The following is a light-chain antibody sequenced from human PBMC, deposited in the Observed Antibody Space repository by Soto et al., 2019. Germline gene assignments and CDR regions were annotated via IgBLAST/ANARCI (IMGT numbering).Light chain of an antibody. CDR2: GAS. Sequence: EIVLTQSPGTLSLSPGERATLSCRASQSVSSGYLAWYQQKPGQAPRLLMSGASSRATDIPDRFSGSGSGTDFPLTISRLDPEDSAVYYCQQYGSSPPMYTFGQGTKVDIK. CDR3: QQYGSSPPMYT. CDR1: QSVSSGY. J-gene: IGKJ2*01. V-gene: IGKV3-20*01.